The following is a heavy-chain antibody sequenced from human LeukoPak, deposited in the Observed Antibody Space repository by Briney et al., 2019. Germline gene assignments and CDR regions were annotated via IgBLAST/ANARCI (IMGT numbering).Heavy chain of an antibody. CDR3: ARWATSFDL. CDR1: GFTFGNYW. Sequence: GGSLRLSCAASGFTFGNYWMSWDRQAPGKGLEWVANIKQDGSDKYYVDSVTGRFTISRDNAKNSLYLQMNSLRAEDTAVYYCARWATSFDLWGQGTLVTVSS. CDR2: IKQDGSDK. V-gene: IGHV3-7*01. J-gene: IGHJ4*02. D-gene: IGHD6-6*01.